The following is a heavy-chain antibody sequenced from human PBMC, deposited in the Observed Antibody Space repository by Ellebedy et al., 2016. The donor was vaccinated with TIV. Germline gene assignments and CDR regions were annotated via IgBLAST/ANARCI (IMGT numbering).Heavy chain of an antibody. V-gene: IGHV3-23*01. CDR3: ARGRSGTYIHHAFDY. D-gene: IGHD1-14*01. Sequence: PGGSLRLSCAASGFTFSSYAMSWVRQAPGKGLEWVSGFGVSGDTTYYVDSVKGRFTIYRDNSKNTLYLEMNSLRAEDTAIYYCARGRSGTYIHHAFDYWGQGTLVTVSP. J-gene: IGHJ4*02. CDR1: GFTFSSYA. CDR2: FGVSGDTT.